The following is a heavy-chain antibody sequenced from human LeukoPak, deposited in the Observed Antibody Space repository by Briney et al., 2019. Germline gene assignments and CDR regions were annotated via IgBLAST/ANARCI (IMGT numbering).Heavy chain of an antibody. V-gene: IGHV4-34*01. J-gene: IGHJ4*02. CDR3: ATVDTAMVTRY. CDR2: INHSGGT. CDR1: GGSFSGYY. Sequence: SETLSLTCAVYGGSFSGYYWNWIRQPPGKGLEWIGEINHSGGTNYNPSLKSRVAISVDTSMNQLSLKLSSVTAADTAVYFCATVDTAMVTRYWGQGTLVTVSS. D-gene: IGHD5-18*01.